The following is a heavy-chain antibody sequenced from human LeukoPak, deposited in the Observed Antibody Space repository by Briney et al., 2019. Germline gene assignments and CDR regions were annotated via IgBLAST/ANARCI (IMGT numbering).Heavy chain of an antibody. D-gene: IGHD3-22*01. V-gene: IGHV4-30-4*01. CDR3: ARPYYYDSRIDP. Sequence: SETLSLTCTVSGGSISSGDYYWSWIRQPPVKGLEWIAYMYYSGSTYYNPSLKSRVTMSADTSKNQLSLKLSSVTAADTAVYCCARPYYYDSRIDPWGQGILVTVSS. J-gene: IGHJ5*02. CDR1: GGSISSGDYY. CDR2: MYYSGST.